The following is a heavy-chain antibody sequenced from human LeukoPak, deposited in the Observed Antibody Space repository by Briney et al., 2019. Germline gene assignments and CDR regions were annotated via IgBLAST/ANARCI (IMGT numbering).Heavy chain of an antibody. J-gene: IGHJ3*02. V-gene: IGHV4-31*03. CDR1: GGSISSGGYY. CDR3: ARDRSHDAFDI. Sequence: SETLSLTCTVSGGSISSGGYYWSWIRQHPGKGLEWIGYIYYSGSTYYNLSLKSRVTISVDTSKNQFSLKLSSVTAADTAVYYCARDRSHDAFDIWGQGTMVTVSS. D-gene: IGHD3-10*01. CDR2: IYYSGST.